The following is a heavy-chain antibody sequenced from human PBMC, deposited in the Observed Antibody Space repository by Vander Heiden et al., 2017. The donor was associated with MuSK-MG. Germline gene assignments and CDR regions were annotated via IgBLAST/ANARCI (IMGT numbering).Heavy chain of an antibody. CDR1: GYSISGDYY. CDR3: ARRGNWNDGMAYLDY. J-gene: IGHJ4*02. V-gene: IGHV4-38-2*02. D-gene: IGHD1-1*01. CDR2: IYHSGST. Sequence: QVQLQESCPGLVKPSETLSLTCTVSGYSISGDYYCDWIRQRRGKGLEWIGPIYHSGSTYCNPSLKSRVNMSVDTSRNQFSLKLTSVIATDTAVYYCARRGNWNDGMAYLDYWGQGTLVTVSS.